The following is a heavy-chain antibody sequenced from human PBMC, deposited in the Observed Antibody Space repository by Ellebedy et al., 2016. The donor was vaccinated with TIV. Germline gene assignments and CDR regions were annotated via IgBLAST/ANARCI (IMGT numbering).Heavy chain of an antibody. D-gene: IGHD2-8*01. CDR1: GFSFITYA. Sequence: GGSLRLXCAASGFSFITYAMSWVRQAPGKGLEWVSGIFCKSGTTGYADSVKGRFIISRDNAKNSLNLEMNSLRPEDTALYYCTKDVLMGGADVWGQGTTVTVSS. J-gene: IGHJ6*02. CDR3: TKDVLMGGADV. CDR2: IFCKSGTT. V-gene: IGHV3-9*01.